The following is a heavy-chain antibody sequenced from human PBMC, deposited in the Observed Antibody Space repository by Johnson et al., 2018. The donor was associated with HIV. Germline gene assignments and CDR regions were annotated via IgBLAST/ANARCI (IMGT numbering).Heavy chain of an antibody. CDR2: ISYDGSNR. D-gene: IGHD6-13*01. CDR1: GFTFTSYT. CDR3: ARGRKDIAAVDGLDTDGFDM. V-gene: IGHV3-30*04. J-gene: IGHJ3*02. Sequence: QVQLVESGGGVVQPGRSLRLFCAVSGFTFTSYTMHWVRQAPGRGLEWVAVISYDGSNRYYADSVKGRFTISRDTSKEPLYLQMTSLRREDTAVYYCARGRKDIAAVDGLDTDGFDMWGQGTMVTVSS.